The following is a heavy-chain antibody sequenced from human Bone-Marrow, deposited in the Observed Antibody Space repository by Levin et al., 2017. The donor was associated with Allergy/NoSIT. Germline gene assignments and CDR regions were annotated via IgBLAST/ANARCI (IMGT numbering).Heavy chain of an antibody. V-gene: IGHV3-7*01. CDR3: TKDEWAEARPEGDY. CDR1: GFTFRKYW. CDR2: INQDGRVK. D-gene: IGHD6-6*01. J-gene: IGHJ4*02. Sequence: ETLSLTCAVSGFTFRKYWMTWVRQAPGKGLEWVANINQDGRVKHYADSVKGRFTISRDNFKKSLGLHMTSLRGEDTAVYYCTKDEWAEARPEGDYWGQGTLVTVSS.